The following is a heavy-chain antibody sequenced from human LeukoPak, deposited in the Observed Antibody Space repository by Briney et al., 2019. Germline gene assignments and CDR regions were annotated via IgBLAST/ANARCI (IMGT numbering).Heavy chain of an antibody. D-gene: IGHD3-22*01. Sequence: GGSLRLSCAASGFIFSSYALTWVRQAPGKGLEWVSAISGSGGSTYYADSVKGRFTISRDNSKNTLYLQMNSLRAEDTAVYYCEKALDSSGYPGYYFDYWGQGTLVTVSS. CDR2: ISGSGGST. J-gene: IGHJ4*02. CDR3: EKALDSSGYPGYYFDY. V-gene: IGHV3-23*01. CDR1: GFIFSSYA.